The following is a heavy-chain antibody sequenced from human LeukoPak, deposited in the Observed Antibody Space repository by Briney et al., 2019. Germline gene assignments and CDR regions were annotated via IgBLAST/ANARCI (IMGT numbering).Heavy chain of an antibody. CDR2: FDPEDGET. V-gene: IGHV1-24*01. J-gene: IGHJ6*02. D-gene: IGHD3-10*01. Sequence: ASVRVSCKVSGYTLTELSIHCVRQAPGKGREWRGGFDPEDGETIYAETFQGRVTMTEDSSTDTGYMELSSLRSEDTAVYYCATDQRGAGLGFVYGSGSFNGLDVWGQGTTVTVPS. CDR1: GYTLTELS. CDR3: ATDQRGAGLGFVYGSGSFNGLDV.